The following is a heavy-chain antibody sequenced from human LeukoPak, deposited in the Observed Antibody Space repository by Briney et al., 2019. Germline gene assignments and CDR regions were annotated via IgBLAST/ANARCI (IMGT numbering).Heavy chain of an antibody. D-gene: IGHD1-26*01. CDR2: INPNSGGT. Sequence: EASVKVSCKASGYTFTGYYMHWVRQAPGQGLEWMGWINPNSGGTNYAQKFQGRVTMTRDTSISTAYMELSRLRSDDTAVYYCARGRSGSYPRDFDYWGQGTLVTVSS. V-gene: IGHV1-2*02. CDR1: GYTFTGYY. CDR3: ARGRSGSYPRDFDY. J-gene: IGHJ4*02.